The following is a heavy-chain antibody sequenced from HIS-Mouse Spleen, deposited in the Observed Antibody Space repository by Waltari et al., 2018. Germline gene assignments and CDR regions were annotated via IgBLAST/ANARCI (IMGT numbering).Heavy chain of an antibody. V-gene: IGHV5-51*03. CDR1: GYSLTSSW. CDR3: ASATGEGGDAFDI. Sequence: EVQLVQSGAEVKKPGDSLKISCKGSGYSLTSSWIGWVPQMPGKGLEWVGILYPGDSDTRYSPSFQGQVTISADKSISTAYLQWSSLKASDTAMYYCASATGEGGDAFDIWGQGTMVTVSS. CDR2: LYPGDSDT. D-gene: IGHD7-27*01. J-gene: IGHJ3*02.